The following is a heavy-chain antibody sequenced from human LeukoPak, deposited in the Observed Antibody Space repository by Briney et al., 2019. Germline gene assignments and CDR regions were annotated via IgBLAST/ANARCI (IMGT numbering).Heavy chain of an antibody. CDR1: GFTFISYG. Sequence: GGSLRLSCAASGFTFISYGMQWLRQAPGKGLVWVSRIKTEGSSTSYADSVKGRVTVSRDNGKDTLYLQVNSLRAEDTAVYFCTRELPREVTLDYWGQGTLVTVRS. D-gene: IGHD2-21*02. V-gene: IGHV3-74*01. CDR2: IKTEGSST. J-gene: IGHJ4*01. CDR3: TRELPREVTLDY.